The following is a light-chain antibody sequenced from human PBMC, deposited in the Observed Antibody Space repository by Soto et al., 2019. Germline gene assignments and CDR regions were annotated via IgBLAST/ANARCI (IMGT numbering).Light chain of an antibody. V-gene: IGKV3-20*01. Sequence: EIVLTQSPGTLSLSPGERANLSCRASQSVGSSYLAWYQQKPGQAPRLLIYGASSRATGIPDRFSGSGSGTDFTLTISRLEPEDFAVYYCQQYGSSPRTFGQGTKVEIK. CDR2: GAS. CDR1: QSVGSSY. J-gene: IGKJ1*01. CDR3: QQYGSSPRT.